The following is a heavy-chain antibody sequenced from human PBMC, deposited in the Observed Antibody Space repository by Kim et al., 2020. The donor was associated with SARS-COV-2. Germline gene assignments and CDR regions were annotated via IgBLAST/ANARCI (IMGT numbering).Heavy chain of an antibody. CDR1: GGSISGYY. J-gene: IGHJ6*02. CDR3: ARVGIATRGYYGMDV. D-gene: IGHD6-13*01. Sequence: SETLSLTCVSGGSISGYYWSWIRQPAGKGLEWIGRIYSSGSTNYNPSLKSRVTMSVDTSKNQFSLKLTSVTAAYTAVYYCARVGIATRGYYGMDVWGQGT. V-gene: IGHV4-4*07. CDR2: IYSSGST.